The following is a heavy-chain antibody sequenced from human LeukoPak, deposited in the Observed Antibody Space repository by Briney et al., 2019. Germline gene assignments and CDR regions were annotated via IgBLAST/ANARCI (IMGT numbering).Heavy chain of an antibody. V-gene: IGHV3-43*02. Sequence: PGGSLRLSCVASGLNFDDSAMHWVRQAPGKGLEWVSLISADGGSTFSADSVKGRFSISRANSKNSLYLQMNSLRSEDTAIYYCAKESGKFDYWGQGTLVAVSS. J-gene: IGHJ4*02. CDR2: ISADGGST. CDR1: GLNFDDSA. CDR3: AKESGKFDY.